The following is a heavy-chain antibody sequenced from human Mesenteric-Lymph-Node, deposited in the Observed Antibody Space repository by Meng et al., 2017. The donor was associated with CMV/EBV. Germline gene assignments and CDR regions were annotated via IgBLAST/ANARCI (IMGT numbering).Heavy chain of an antibody. J-gene: IGHJ5*02. D-gene: IGHD2-15*01. CDR1: GGSISSYA. V-gene: IGHV1-69*05. CDR2: IIPIFGTA. CDR3: ARDRSLVALTGFDP. Sequence: GGSLRLSCAVSGGSISSYAISWVRQAPGQGLEWMGGIIPIFGTANYAQKFQGRVTITTDESTSTAYMELSSLRSEDTAVYYCARDRSLVALTGFDPWGQGTLVTVSS.